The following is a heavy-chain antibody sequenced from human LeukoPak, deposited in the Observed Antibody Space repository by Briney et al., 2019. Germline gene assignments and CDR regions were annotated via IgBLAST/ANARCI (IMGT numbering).Heavy chain of an antibody. CDR1: GGSISSYY. V-gene: IGHV4-59*01. J-gene: IGHJ4*02. D-gene: IGHD5-18*01. CDR2: IYYSGST. Sequence: SETLSLTCTVSGGSISSYYWSWIRQPPGKGLEWIGYIYYSGSTNYNPSLKSRVTISVDTSKNQFSLKLSSVTAADTAVYYCARVTDTAMAVEDYWGQGTLVTVSS. CDR3: ARVTDTAMAVEDY.